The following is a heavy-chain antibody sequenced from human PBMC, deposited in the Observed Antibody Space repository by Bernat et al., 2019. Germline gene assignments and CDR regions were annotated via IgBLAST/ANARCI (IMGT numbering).Heavy chain of an antibody. D-gene: IGHD4-17*01. Sequence: VHLLESGGGLVQPGGSLRLSCSASAFTFSTYAMNWVRQAPGKGLEWVSTISGSGFSTYYADSVQGRFTISRDNSKNTLSLQMNSLRAEDTAVYYCAKELRSSENWFDPWGQGTLVTVSS. CDR1: AFTFSTYA. CDR2: ISGSGFST. CDR3: AKELRSSENWFDP. V-gene: IGHV3-23*01. J-gene: IGHJ5*02.